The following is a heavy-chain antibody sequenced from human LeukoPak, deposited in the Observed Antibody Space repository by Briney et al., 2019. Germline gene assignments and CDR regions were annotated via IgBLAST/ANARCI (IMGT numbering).Heavy chain of an antibody. CDR2: TYYRPKCYD. J-gene: IGHJ5*01. V-gene: IGHV6-1*01. Sequence: SQTLSLTSAISGDSVSSKNGAWNWIRQSPSRGLEWLGSTYYRPKCYDEYADSVKGRVTISPDTSKNQFSLHVYSVTPEDTAVYYCARDLGTIGWYTFDCWGQGTLVTVPS. CDR1: GDSVSSKNGA. CDR3: ARDLGTIGWYTFDC. D-gene: IGHD6-19*01.